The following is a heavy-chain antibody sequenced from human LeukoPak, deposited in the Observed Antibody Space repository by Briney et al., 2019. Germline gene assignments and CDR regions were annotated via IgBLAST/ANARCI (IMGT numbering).Heavy chain of an antibody. V-gene: IGHV3-9*01. D-gene: IGHD1-26*01. CDR2: ISWSSANV. J-gene: IGHJ4*01. CDR3: AKDMGGGSYKGFLDY. Sequence: GGSLRLSCAASGFTFDDYAMHWVRQDPGKGLEWVSGISWSSANVGYADSVKGRFTISRDNAKNSLYLQMNSLRVEDTALYYCAKDMGGGSYKGFLDYWGQGTLVTVSS. CDR1: GFTFDDYA.